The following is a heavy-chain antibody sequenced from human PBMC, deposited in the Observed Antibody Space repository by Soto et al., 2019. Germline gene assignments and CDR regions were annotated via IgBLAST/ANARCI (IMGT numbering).Heavy chain of an antibody. V-gene: IGHV4-34*01. Sequence: PSETLSLTCAVSGGSFIGYYWNWIRQPPGKGLEWLGEISRSGSATYNPSLKGRVTMSVDTSKNQISLNVTSVTAADTAVFYCGRGGSDSPMAPGYWGQGTLVTVSS. J-gene: IGHJ4*02. CDR2: ISRSGSA. CDR3: GRGGSDSPMAPGY. CDR1: GGSFIGYY. D-gene: IGHD5-18*01.